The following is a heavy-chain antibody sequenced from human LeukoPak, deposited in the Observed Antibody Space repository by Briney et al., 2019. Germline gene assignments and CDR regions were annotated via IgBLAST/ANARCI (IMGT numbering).Heavy chain of an antibody. Sequence: GASVKVSCKASGGTFSTYPINWVRQAPGQGLEWMGGRIAVFPAPNYAQKFQGRITVTTDESTATAYMELSSLRSDDTAVYYCAGSDAWGQGTLVTVSS. J-gene: IGHJ5*02. V-gene: IGHV1-69*05. CDR3: AGSDA. CDR2: RIAVFPAP. CDR1: GGTFSTYP.